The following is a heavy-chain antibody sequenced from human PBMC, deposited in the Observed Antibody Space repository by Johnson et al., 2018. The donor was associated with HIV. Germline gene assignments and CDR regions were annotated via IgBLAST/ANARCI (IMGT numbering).Heavy chain of an antibody. CDR3: AKGPQGIATPDAFDI. CDR1: RSTFSSYA. CDR2: IKQDGSEQ. J-gene: IGHJ3*02. V-gene: IGHV3-7*01. D-gene: IGHD2-21*01. Sequence: VQLVQSGGGVVQPGRSLRLSCAASRSTFSSYAMHWVRQAPGKGLQWVANIKQDGSEQYYVDSVKGLFTISRDNSKNTLYLQMNSLRAEDTAVYYCAKGPQGIATPDAFDIWGQGTMVTVSS.